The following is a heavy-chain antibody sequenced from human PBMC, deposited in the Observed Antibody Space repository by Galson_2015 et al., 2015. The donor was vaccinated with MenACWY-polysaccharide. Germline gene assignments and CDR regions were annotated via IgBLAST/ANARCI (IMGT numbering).Heavy chain of an antibody. Sequence: SVKVYHKVSGYTFTTHNIHSVRPAPGKGLEWMGSFTSGPGHTTSSQNFQDNGTITSDTSARAGYMEVSSLRPEDTAVYYCVRVDCGSDGCFLIDYWGQGTLVPVSS. D-gene: IGHD2-21*01. CDR2: FTSGPGHT. CDR3: VRVDCGSDGCFLIDY. J-gene: IGHJ4*02. CDR1: GYTFTTHN. V-gene: IGHV1-3*01.